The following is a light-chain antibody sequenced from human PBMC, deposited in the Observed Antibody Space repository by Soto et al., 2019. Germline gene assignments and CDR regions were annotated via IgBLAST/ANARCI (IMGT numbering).Light chain of an antibody. V-gene: IGKV1-5*01. CDR3: QQYNSYSWT. J-gene: IGKJ1*01. Sequence: DIQMTQSPSTLSASVGDRVTITCRASQSISSWFAWYQQKPGKAPKLPIYDASSLESGVPSRFSGSGSGTEFTLTISSLQPDDFATYYCQQYNSYSWTFGQGTKVEIK. CDR1: QSISSW. CDR2: DAS.